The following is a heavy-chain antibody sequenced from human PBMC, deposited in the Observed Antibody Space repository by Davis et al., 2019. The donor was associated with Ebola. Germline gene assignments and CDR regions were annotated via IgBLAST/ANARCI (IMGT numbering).Heavy chain of an antibody. J-gene: IGHJ5*02. D-gene: IGHD6-19*01. V-gene: IGHV1-3*01. Sequence: ASVKVSCKASGYTFNSHGISWVRQAPGQGLEWMGWINAGNGNTKYSQKFQGRVTITRDTSASTAYMELSSLRSEDTAVYYCARVGIAVAGTGWFDPWGQGTLVTVSS. CDR3: ARVGIAVAGTGWFDP. CDR2: INAGNGNT. CDR1: GYTFNSHG.